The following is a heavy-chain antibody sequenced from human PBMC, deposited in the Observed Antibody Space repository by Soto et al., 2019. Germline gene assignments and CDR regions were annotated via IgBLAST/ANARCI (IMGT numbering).Heavy chain of an antibody. V-gene: IGHV5-51*01. J-gene: IGHJ4*02. CDR3: AKHEGYCSTTTCSNFDY. D-gene: IGHD2-2*01. CDR1: GFTFTSYW. Sequence: GESLRISCKGSGFTFTSYWIAWVRQMPGKGLEWMGIIYPGDSDSSYSPSFQGQVTISADKSINTAYLHWSSLKASDTAIYYCAKHEGYCSTTTCSNFDYCGQAPLVTVS. CDR2: IYPGDSDS.